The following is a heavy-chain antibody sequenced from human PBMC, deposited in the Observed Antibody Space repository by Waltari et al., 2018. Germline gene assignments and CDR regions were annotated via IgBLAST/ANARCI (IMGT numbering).Heavy chain of an antibody. D-gene: IGHD1-26*01. CDR2: IWHDGSQT. J-gene: IGHJ6*02. Sequence: QVHLLESGGGGVQPGTSLRLSCPVSGFAFFQHGMHWVRQAPGKGLEWVAVIWHDGSQTYYGDSVKGRFTISRDNSKNMVYLQVDSLKVEDTAVYYCAREGISGSGEYYGMDVWGQGTTVTVS. CDR3: AREGISGSGEYYGMDV. V-gene: IGHV3-33*01. CDR1: GFAFFQHG.